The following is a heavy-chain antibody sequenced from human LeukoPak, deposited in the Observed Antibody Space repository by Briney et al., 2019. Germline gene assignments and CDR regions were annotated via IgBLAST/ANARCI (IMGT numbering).Heavy chain of an antibody. Sequence: SETLSLTCTVSGGSISSGGYYWSWIRQPPGKGLKCIGYVHYSGSTNYNPSLKSRVTTSVDTSKNQFSLKLTSVTAADTAVYYCARGAHYFDYWGQGALVTVSS. CDR3: ARGAHYFDY. J-gene: IGHJ4*02. CDR1: GGSISSGGYY. V-gene: IGHV4-61*08. CDR2: VHYSGST.